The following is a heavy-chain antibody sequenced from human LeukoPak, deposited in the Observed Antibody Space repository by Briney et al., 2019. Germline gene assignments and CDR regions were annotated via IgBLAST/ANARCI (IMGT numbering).Heavy chain of an antibody. D-gene: IGHD3-3*01. J-gene: IGHJ4*02. CDR3: ARDPTIFGVVIVPDY. CDR2: IKQDGSEK. CDR1: GLTFSSYW. V-gene: IGHV3-7*01. Sequence: GGSLRLSCAASGLTFSSYWMGWVRQAPGKGLEWVANIKQDGSEKYYVDSVKGRFTISRDNAKNSLYLQMNSLRAEDTAVYYCARDPTIFGVVIVPDYWGQGTLVTVSS.